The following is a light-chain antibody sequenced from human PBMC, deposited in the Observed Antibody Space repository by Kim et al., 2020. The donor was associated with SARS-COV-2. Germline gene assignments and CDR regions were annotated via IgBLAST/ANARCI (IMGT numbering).Light chain of an antibody. CDR2: EVS. V-gene: IGLV2-8*01. CDR3: SSYAGSNNVV. J-gene: IGLJ2*01. CDR1: SSDVGGYNY. Sequence: GQSVTISCTGTSSDVGGYNYVSWYQQHPGKAPKLMIYEVSKRPSGVPDRFSGSKSGNTASLTVSGLQAEDEADYYCSSYAGSNNVVFGGGTKLTV.